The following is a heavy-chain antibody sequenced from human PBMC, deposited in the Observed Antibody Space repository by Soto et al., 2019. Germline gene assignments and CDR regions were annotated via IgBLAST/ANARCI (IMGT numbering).Heavy chain of an antibody. CDR3: ATVATTSYNWFDP. CDR2: INSDGTVT. Sequence: GVSLRLSCAASGFTFSTYWMHWVRQAPGKGLVWVSRINSDGTVTSYADSVKGRFTISRDNTKNTLYLQVNSLGVEDTAVYYCATVATTSYNWFDPWGQGTLVTVFS. CDR1: GFTFSTYW. J-gene: IGHJ5*02. D-gene: IGHD5-12*01. V-gene: IGHV3-74*01.